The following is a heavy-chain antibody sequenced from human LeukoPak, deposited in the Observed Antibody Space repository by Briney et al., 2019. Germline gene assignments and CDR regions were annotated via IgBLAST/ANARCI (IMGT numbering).Heavy chain of an antibody. J-gene: IGHJ5*02. CDR3: SRGGGTGWYVNWFDP. CDR1: GFTFSSYS. D-gene: IGHD6-19*01. CDR2: ISSSSSTI. V-gene: IGHV3-48*01. Sequence: PGGSLRLSCAASGFTFSSYSMNWVRQAPGKGLEWVSYISSSSSTIYYADSVKGRFTISRDNSNNMLYLQMNSLRAEDRAIYYCSRGGGTGWYVNWFDPWGRGTLVTVSS.